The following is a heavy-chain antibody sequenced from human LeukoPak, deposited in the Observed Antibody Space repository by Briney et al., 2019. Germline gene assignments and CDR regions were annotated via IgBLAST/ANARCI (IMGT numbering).Heavy chain of an antibody. Sequence: ASVKVSCKASGYTFTSYDINWVRQATGQGLEWMGWMNPNSGNTGYAQKFQGRVTMTRNTSISTAYMELSSLRSEDTAVYYCARGLRCYGGNPGGYWGQGTLVTVSS. CDR2: MNPNSGNT. D-gene: IGHD4-23*01. CDR1: GYTFTSYD. CDR3: ARGLRCYGGNPGGY. J-gene: IGHJ4*02. V-gene: IGHV1-8*01.